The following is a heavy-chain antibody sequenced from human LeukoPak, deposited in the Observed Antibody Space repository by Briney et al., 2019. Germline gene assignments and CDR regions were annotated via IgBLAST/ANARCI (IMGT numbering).Heavy chain of an antibody. CDR2: ISGSGGST. Sequence: GGSLRLSCAASGFSFSTYTMAWVRQAPGGGLEWVSAISGSGGSTYYADSVKGRFTISRDNSKNTLYLQMNSLRAEDTAVYYCAKTGSTMIVVVINAYFDYWGQGTLVTVSS. CDR1: GFSFSTYT. CDR3: AKTGSTMIVVVINAYFDY. J-gene: IGHJ4*02. D-gene: IGHD3-22*01. V-gene: IGHV3-23*01.